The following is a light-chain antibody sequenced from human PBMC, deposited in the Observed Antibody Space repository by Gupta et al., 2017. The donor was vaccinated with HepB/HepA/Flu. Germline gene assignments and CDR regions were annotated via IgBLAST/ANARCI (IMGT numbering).Light chain of an antibody. J-gene: IGKJ1*01. Sequence: VGDRVTITCRASQSISSYLNWYQQKPGKAPKLLIYAASSLQSWVPSRFSGSGSGTDFTLTISSLQPEDFATYYCQQSYSTPWTFGQGTKVEIK. CDR3: QQSYSTPWT. CDR1: QSISSY. CDR2: AAS. V-gene: IGKV1-39*01.